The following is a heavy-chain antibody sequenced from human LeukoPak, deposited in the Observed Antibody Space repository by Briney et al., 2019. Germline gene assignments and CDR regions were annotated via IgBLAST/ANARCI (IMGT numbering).Heavy chain of an antibody. CDR3: ARGGYSGYDPFDY. CDR2: IYYSGST. J-gene: IGHJ4*02. CDR1: GASISSYY. D-gene: IGHD5-12*01. V-gene: IGHV4-59*01. Sequence: KPSETLSLTCTVSGASISSYYWSWIRRPPGKGLEWIGYIYYSGSTNYNPYLKSRVTISVDTSKNQFSLKLSSVTAADTAVYYCARGGYSGYDPFDYWGQGTLVTVSS.